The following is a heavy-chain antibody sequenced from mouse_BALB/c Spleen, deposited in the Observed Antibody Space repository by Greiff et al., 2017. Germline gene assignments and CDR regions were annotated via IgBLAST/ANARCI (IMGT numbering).Heavy chain of an antibody. Sequence: QVQLQQSGAELMKPGASVKISCKATGYTFSSYWIEWVKQRPGHGLEWIGEILPGSGSTNYNEKFKGKATFTADTSSNTAYMQLSSLTSEDSAVYYCANDLRFFAYWGQGTLVTVSA. D-gene: IGHD1-1*01. V-gene: IGHV1-9*01. J-gene: IGHJ3*01. CDR1: GYTFSSYW. CDR3: ANDLRFFAY. CDR2: ILPGSGST.